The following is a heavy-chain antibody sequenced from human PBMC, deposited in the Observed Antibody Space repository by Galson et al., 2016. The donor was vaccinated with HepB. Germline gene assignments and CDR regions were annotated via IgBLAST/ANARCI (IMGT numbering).Heavy chain of an antibody. CDR2: LMHVGGEK. J-gene: IGHJ6*02. V-gene: IGHV3-30-3*01. Sequence: SLRLSCAASGFSLSSYGMQWVRQAPGKGLEWVAVLMHVGGEKDYGDSVKGRFTISRDDSKNTLHLQMNSLRGDDTAVYYCARGYYNAMDVWGQGVTVAVSS. CDR1: GFSLSSYG. CDR3: ARGYYNAMDV.